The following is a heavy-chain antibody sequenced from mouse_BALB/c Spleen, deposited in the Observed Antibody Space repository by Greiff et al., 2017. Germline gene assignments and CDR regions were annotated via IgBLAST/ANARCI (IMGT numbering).Heavy chain of an antibody. D-gene: IGHD4-1*01. CDR2: ISSGGSYT. J-gene: IGHJ2*01. CDR3: ARRGPGTDYFDY. V-gene: IGHV5-9-3*01. Sequence: EVKLVESGGGLVKPGGSLKLSCAASGFTFSSYAMSWVRQTPEKRLEWVATISSGGSYTYYPDSVKGRFTISRDNAKNTLYLQMSSLRSEDTAMYYCARRGPGTDYFDYWGQGTTLTVSS. CDR1: GFTFSSYA.